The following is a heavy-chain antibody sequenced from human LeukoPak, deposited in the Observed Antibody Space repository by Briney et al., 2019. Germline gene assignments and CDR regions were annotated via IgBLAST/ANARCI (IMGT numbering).Heavy chain of an antibody. CDR3: AKDRYGDYYNWFDP. Sequence: GRSLRLSCAASGFTFSSYGMHWVRQAPGKGLEWVAVIWYDGSNKYYADSVKGRFTISRDNSKNTLYLQMNSLRGEDTAVYYCAKDRYGDYYNWFDPWGQGTLVTVSS. CDR1: GFTFSSYG. D-gene: IGHD4-17*01. V-gene: IGHV3-33*06. J-gene: IGHJ5*02. CDR2: IWYDGSNK.